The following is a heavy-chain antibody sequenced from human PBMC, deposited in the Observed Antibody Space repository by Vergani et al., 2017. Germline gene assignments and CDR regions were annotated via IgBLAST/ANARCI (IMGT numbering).Heavy chain of an antibody. V-gene: IGHV3-20*04. CDR2: VKWNGDSS. J-gene: IGHJ4*02. CDR1: GFTFGDYD. CDR3: ARRGSGNTYYFDY. Sequence: EVQLVESGGGVVRPGGSLRLSCAASGFTFGDYDMNWVRQAPGKGLGWVSRVKWNGDSSVYADSVKGRFTLSRNNSKNSLYLQMTSQRAEDTAFYYCARRGSGNTYYFDYWGQGALVTVSS. D-gene: IGHD3-10*01.